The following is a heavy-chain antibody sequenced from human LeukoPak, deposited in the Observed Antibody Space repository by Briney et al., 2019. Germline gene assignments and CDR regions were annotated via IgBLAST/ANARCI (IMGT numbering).Heavy chain of an antibody. J-gene: IGHJ3*02. Sequence: GGSLRLSCAASGFTFSSYGLHWVRQAPGKGLEWVAFIRYDGSNKYYADSVKGRFTISRDNSKNTLYLQMNSLRAEDTAVFYCARPKATVTTHDAFDIWGQGTMVTVSS. V-gene: IGHV3-30*02. D-gene: IGHD4-17*01. CDR3: ARPKATVTTHDAFDI. CDR2: IRYDGSNK. CDR1: GFTFSSYG.